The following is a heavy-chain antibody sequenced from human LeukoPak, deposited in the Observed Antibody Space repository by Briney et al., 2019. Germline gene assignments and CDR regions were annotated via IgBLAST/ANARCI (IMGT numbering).Heavy chain of an antibody. Sequence: GGSLRLSYTTYGFAYSNYAMNWVRQAPGKGPEWVSGIRGFNTYYADSVKGRFTIFRDNSKNVLYLQMDRLRAEDTAVYSCAKDVCTSPRCLLYFDSWGQGTLVTVSS. CDR3: AKDVCTSPRCLLYFDS. D-gene: IGHD2-8*01. CDR2: IRGFNT. V-gene: IGHV3-23*01. CDR1: GFAYSNYA. J-gene: IGHJ4*02.